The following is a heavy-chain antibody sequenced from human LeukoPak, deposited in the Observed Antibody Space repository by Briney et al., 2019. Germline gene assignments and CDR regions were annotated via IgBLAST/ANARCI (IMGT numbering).Heavy chain of an antibody. J-gene: IGHJ3*02. CDR3: ARLGGVDCSSTSCYSAAFDI. CDR1: GFTFSSYS. V-gene: IGHV3-21*01. Sequence: GGSLRLSCAASGFTFSSYSMNWVRQAPGKGLEWVSSISSSSSYIYYADSVKGRFTISRDNAKNSLYLQMNSLRAEDTAVYYCARLGGVDCSSTSCYSAAFDIWGQGTMATVSS. D-gene: IGHD2-2*01. CDR2: ISSSSSYI.